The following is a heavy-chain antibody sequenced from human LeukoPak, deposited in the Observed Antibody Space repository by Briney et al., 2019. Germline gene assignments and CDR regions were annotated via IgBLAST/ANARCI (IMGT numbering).Heavy chain of an antibody. CDR1: GFTFSSYW. Sequence: PGGSLRLSCAASGFTFSSYWMSWVRQAPGKGLEWVANIKQDGSEKYYVDSVKGRITISRDNAKNSLYLQMNSLRAEDTAVYYCARDRDRAGSGSYFYYYYYYMDVWGKGTTVTVSS. CDR3: ARDRDRAGSGSYFYYYYYYMDV. CDR2: IKQDGSEK. V-gene: IGHV3-7*01. J-gene: IGHJ6*03. D-gene: IGHD3-10*01.